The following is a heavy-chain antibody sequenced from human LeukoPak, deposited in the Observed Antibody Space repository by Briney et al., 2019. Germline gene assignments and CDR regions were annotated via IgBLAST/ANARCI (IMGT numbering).Heavy chain of an antibody. CDR2: VYYTGNT. CDR1: GGSIINTNYY. CDR3: ARRHTTGMFRFAP. V-gene: IGHV4-39*01. Sequence: PSETLSLTCTVSGGSIINTNYYWDWIRQPPGKGLEWIGSVYYTGNTDDNPSLKSRVTVSVDTSKNQFSLKLSSVTAADTAVYYCARRHTTGMFRFAPWGQGTLVTVSS. J-gene: IGHJ5*02. D-gene: IGHD1-1*01.